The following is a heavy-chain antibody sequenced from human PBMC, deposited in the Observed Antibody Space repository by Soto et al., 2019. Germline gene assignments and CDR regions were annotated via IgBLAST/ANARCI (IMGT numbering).Heavy chain of an antibody. D-gene: IGHD2-2*01. CDR2: IYYSGSA. CDR3: ARYPGYCSSTSCEVDAFDI. J-gene: IGHJ3*02. V-gene: IGHV4-31*03. CDR1: GGSISSGGYY. Sequence: TSETLSLTCTVSGGSISSGGYYWSWIRQHPGKGLEWIGYIYYSGSAYYNPSLKSRVTISVDTSKNQFSLKLSSVTAADTAVYYCARYPGYCSSTSCEVDAFDIWGQGTMVTVS.